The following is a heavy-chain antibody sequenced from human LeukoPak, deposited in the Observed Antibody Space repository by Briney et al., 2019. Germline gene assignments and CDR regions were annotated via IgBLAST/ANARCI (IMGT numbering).Heavy chain of an antibody. Sequence: ASVKVSCKASGYTFTGYYMHWVRLAPGQGLEWMGRINPNSGGTNYAQKFQGRVTMTRDTSISTAYMELSSLRSEDTAVYYCARSESDFFVDYWGQGTLVTVSS. CDR3: ARSESDFFVDY. D-gene: IGHD3-3*01. CDR2: INPNSGGT. J-gene: IGHJ4*02. CDR1: GYTFTGYY. V-gene: IGHV1-2*06.